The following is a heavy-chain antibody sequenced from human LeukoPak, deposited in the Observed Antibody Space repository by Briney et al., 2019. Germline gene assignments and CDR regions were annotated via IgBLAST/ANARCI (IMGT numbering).Heavy chain of an antibody. J-gene: IGHJ3*02. Sequence: GGSLRLSCAASGFTFSSYGMHWVRQAPGKGLEWVAFIRYDGSNKYYADSVKGRFTISRDNSKNTLYLQMNSLRAEDTAVYYCAKARGRLGDPDAFDIWGQGTMVTVSS. CDR3: AKARGRLGDPDAFDI. CDR2: IRYDGSNK. CDR1: GFTFSSYG. V-gene: IGHV3-30*02. D-gene: IGHD3-16*01.